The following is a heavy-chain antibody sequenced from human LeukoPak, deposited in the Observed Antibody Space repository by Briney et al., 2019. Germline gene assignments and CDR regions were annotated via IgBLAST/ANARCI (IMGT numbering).Heavy chain of an antibody. V-gene: IGHV3-21*04. D-gene: IGHD4-11*01. CDR3: ARDTVYYYGMDV. CDR1: GFTFSSYS. Sequence: PGGSLRLSCAASGFTFSSYSMNWVRQAPGKGLEWVSSISSSSSYIYYADSVKGRFTISRDNAKNSLYLQMNSLRAEDTAVYYCARDTVYYYGMDVWGQGTTVTVSS. CDR2: ISSSSSYI. J-gene: IGHJ6*02.